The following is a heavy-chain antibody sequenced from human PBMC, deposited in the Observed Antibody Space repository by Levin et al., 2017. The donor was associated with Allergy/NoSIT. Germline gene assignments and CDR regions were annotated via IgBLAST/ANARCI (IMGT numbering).Heavy chain of an antibody. J-gene: IGHJ3*02. Sequence: KTSETLSLTCTVSGGSISSSSYYWGWIRQPPGTGLEWIGSIYYSGSTYYNPSLKSRVTISVDTSKNQFSLKLSSVTAADTAVYYCARPGEYYDYVWGSFRPGYYDIWGQGTMVTVSS. V-gene: IGHV4-39*01. CDR1: GGSISSSSYY. CDR3: ARPGEYYDYVWGSFRPGYYDI. D-gene: IGHD3-16*02. CDR2: IYYSGST.